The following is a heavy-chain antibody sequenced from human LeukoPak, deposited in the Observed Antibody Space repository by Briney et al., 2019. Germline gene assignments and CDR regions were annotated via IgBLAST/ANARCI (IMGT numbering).Heavy chain of an antibody. CDR3: AKELTTERTPGVDS. CDR1: GFTFSSYS. Sequence: PGGSQRLSCTASGFTFSSYSMSWVRQGPGTGLEWVSAISGSGDTTFYADSVKGRFTISRDNSKKTLYLQVNSLRAEDTAVYFCAKELTTERTPGVDSWGQGTLVTVSS. CDR2: ISGSGDTT. J-gene: IGHJ4*02. V-gene: IGHV3-23*01. D-gene: IGHD4-17*01.